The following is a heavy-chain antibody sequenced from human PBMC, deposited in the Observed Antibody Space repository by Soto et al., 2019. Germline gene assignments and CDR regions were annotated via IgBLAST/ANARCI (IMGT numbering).Heavy chain of an antibody. CDR2: ISSSSSTI. CDR3: ARVPPITIFGVPYFDY. V-gene: IGHV3-48*02. Sequence: EVQLVESGGGLVQPGGSLRLSCAASGFTFSSYSMNWVRQAPGKGLEWVSYISSSSSTIYYADSVKGRFTISRDNAKNSLYLQMNSLRDEDTAVYYCARVPPITIFGVPYFDYWGQGTLFTVSS. D-gene: IGHD3-3*01. J-gene: IGHJ4*02. CDR1: GFTFSSYS.